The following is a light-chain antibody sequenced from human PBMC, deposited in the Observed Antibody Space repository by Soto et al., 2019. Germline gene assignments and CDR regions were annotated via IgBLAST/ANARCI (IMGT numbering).Light chain of an antibody. CDR1: QSVSSY. CDR3: QQRTKWPGT. Sequence: EIVLTQSPAILSLSPGQRATLSCRASQSVSSYLAWYQHKPGQAPRLLIYEASNRATGIPARFSGRGSGTDFTLTISRLEPEDCAVYYCQQRTKWPGTFGQGTKLEIK. J-gene: IGKJ2*01. V-gene: IGKV3-11*01. CDR2: EAS.